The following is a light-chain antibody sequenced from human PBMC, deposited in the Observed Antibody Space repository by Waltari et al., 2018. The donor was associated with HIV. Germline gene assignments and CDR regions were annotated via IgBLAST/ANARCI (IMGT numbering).Light chain of an antibody. CDR2: DSN. V-gene: IGLV2-14*01. CDR3: ASYTITSTLV. Sequence: QSALPQPASVSGSLGQSITISCIRPSSDIATYNYVSWYQHHPDKAPRLVIYDSNSRPSGVPFRFSGSKSGNTASLTISGLQAEDEADYYCASYTITSTLVFGGGTKVTVL. CDR1: SSDIATYNY. J-gene: IGLJ3*02.